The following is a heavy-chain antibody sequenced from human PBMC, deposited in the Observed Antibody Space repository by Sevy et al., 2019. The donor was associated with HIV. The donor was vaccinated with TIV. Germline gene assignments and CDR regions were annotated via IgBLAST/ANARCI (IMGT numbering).Heavy chain of an antibody. D-gene: IGHD2-8*01. CDR2: LSFGCGEI. Sequence: GGSLRLSCAASGFTFSKYSMSWVRQPPGKGLEWVSTLSFGCGEINYADSVKGRFTISRDNSKSWVYLQMNNLRPEDTAVYYCASESGTKPHDYWGQGTLVTVSS. J-gene: IGHJ4*02. CDR1: GFTFSKYS. CDR3: ASESGTKPHDY. V-gene: IGHV3-23*01.